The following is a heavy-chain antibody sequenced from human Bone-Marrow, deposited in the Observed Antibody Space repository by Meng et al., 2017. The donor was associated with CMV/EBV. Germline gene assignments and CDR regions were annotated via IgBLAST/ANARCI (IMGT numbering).Heavy chain of an antibody. V-gene: IGHV3-48*03. CDR3: ARDQGPYYYDSSGYPPDAFDI. CDR1: KFSFTTYE. Sequence: GESLKISCAASKFSFTTYEMNWVRQAPGKGLEWVSYISSGGGTIYYADSVKGRFTISRDNAKKSLYLQMNSLRAEDTALYYCARDQGPYYYDSSGYPPDAFDIWGQGTMVTVSS. D-gene: IGHD3-22*01. J-gene: IGHJ3*02. CDR2: ISSGGGTI.